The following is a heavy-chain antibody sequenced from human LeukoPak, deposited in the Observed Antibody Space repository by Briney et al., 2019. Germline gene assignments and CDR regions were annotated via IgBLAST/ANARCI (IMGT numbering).Heavy chain of an antibody. J-gene: IGHJ5*02. CDR3: VRAKDACGATDS. D-gene: IGHD1-26*01. CDR1: GYSISSGQY. V-gene: IGHV4-38-2*02. Sequence: SETLSLTCIVSGYSISSGQYWGWIRQSPGKGLDWIGIINHAGTTFDNPALKSRLTISVDTSKNQFSLKLNSVTAADTAIYYCVRAKDACGATDSWGQGTLATVSS. CDR2: INHAGTT.